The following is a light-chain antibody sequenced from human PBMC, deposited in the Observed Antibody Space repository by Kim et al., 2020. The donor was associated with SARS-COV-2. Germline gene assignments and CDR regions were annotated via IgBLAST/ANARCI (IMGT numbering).Light chain of an antibody. J-gene: IGLJ3*02. CDR2: GKN. V-gene: IGLV3-19*01. CDR1: SLRSYY. CDR3: NSRDSSGKV. Sequence: SSELTQDPAVSVALGQTVRITCQGDSLRSYYASWYPQKPGQAPVLVIYGKNNRPSGIPDRFSGSSSGNTASLTITGAQAEDEADYYCNSRDSSGKVFGGG.